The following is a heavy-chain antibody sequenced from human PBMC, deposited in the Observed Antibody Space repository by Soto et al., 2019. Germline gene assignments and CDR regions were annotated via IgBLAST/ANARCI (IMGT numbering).Heavy chain of an antibody. D-gene: IGHD3-22*01. CDR3: ARDLAPYDSSGYYFDY. CDR1: GGTFSSYA. J-gene: IGHJ4*02. Sequence: ASVKVSCKASGGTFSSYAISWVRQAPGQGLEWMGGIIPIFGTANYAQKFQGRVTITADESTSTAYMELSSLRSEDTAVYYCARDLAPYDSSGYYFDYWGQGTLVTVSS. V-gene: IGHV1-69*13. CDR2: IIPIFGTA.